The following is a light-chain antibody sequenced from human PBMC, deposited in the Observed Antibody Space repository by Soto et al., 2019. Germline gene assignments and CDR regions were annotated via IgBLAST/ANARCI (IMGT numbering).Light chain of an antibody. CDR1: QGISSY. CDR2: AAS. CDR3: QQYYSYQFT. J-gene: IGKJ3*01. Sequence: AIRMTQSPSSFSASTGDRVTITCRASQGISSYLAWYQQKPGKAPKLLIYAASTLQSGVPSRFSGSGSGTYLTLTISFLQSEDFATYYCQQYYSYQFTFVPGTKVVIK. V-gene: IGKV1-8*01.